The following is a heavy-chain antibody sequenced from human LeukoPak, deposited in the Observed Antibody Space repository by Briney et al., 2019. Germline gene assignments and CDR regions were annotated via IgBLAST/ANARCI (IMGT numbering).Heavy chain of an antibody. CDR1: GFTFSSYA. J-gene: IGHJ6*02. D-gene: IGHD2-2*01. Sequence: PGGSLRLSCAASGFTFSSYAMSWVRQAPGKGLEWVSGISGSGVSTYYADSVKGRLTISRDNSKNTLYLQMNSLRAEDTAVYYCAKDLGVVVPADIPYGMDVWGQGTTVTVSS. V-gene: IGHV3-23*01. CDR2: ISGSGVST. CDR3: AKDLGVVVPADIPYGMDV.